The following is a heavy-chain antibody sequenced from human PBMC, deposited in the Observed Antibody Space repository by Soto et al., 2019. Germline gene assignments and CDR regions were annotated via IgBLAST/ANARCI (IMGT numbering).Heavy chain of an antibody. V-gene: IGHV1-18*01. CDR1: GYTFSSYY. J-gene: IGHJ4*02. CDR2: ISGNNGNM. CDR3: GFFRSGYLPAY. D-gene: IGHD3-3*01. Sequence: ASVKVSCKASGYTFSSYYFSWVRRAPGHGLEWMGWISGNNGNMSYAQKFQGRLTMTTDTSTGTAYMELRSLRSDDTAVYYCGFFRSGYLPAYWGRGSLVTLSS.